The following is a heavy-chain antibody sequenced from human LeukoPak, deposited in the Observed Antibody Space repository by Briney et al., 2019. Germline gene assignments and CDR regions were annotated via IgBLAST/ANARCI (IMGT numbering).Heavy chain of an antibody. CDR2: TYYRSKWYN. D-gene: IGHD3-10*01. Sequence: SQTLSLTCDISGDSVSSNSAAWNWIRQSPSRGLEWLGRTYYRSKWYNDYAVSLKGRMTIDADTSKNRFSLQLNSVTPEDTAVYYCAKGRWALFDCWGQGTLVIVSS. V-gene: IGHV6-1*01. CDR3: AKGRWALFDC. CDR1: GDSVSSNSAA. J-gene: IGHJ4*02.